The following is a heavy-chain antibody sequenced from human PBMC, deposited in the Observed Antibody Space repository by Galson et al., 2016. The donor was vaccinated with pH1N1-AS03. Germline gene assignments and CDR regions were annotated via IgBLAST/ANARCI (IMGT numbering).Heavy chain of an antibody. D-gene: IGHD6-19*01. CDR1: GYSITTGHY. CDR3: ARSPLIISVAGKLPSRFDP. Sequence: LVKPTQTLSLTCTVSGYSITTGHYWGWIRQPPGKGLEWIGSAYYGENTDYSPSLKSRVTISLDTSKNQFSLNLKSVTAADNAVYYCARSPLIISVAGKLPSRFDPWGQGTLVSVSS. CDR2: AYYGENT. J-gene: IGHJ5*02. V-gene: IGHV4-38-2*02.